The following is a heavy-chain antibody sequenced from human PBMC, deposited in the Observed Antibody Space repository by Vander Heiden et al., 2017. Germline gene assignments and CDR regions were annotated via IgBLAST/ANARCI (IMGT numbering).Heavy chain of an antibody. CDR1: GGSISSGGSY. CDR3: AREFVARGLLLGGPNTPFYYYYGMDV. Sequence: QVQLQESGPALVKPSQTLSLTCTVSGGSISSGGSYRSWIRHHPGRALEWIGYIYYSGSAYYNPSLKSRVTISVDTSKNQFSLKLSSVTAADTAVYYCAREFVARGLLLGGPNTPFYYYYGMDVWGQGTTVTVSS. CDR2: IYYSGSA. J-gene: IGHJ6*02. V-gene: IGHV4-31*03. D-gene: IGHD3-10*01.